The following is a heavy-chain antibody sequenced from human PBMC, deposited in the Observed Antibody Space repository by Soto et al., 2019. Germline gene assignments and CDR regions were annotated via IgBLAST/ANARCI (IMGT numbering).Heavy chain of an antibody. Sequence: PGESLKISCKGSGYSFTSYWISWVRQMPGKGLEWMGRIDPSDSYTNYSPSFQGHVTISADKSISTAYLQWSSLKASDTAMYYCARHAPPGYSSGWYAEPEYYGMDVWGQGTTVTVSS. V-gene: IGHV5-10-1*01. CDR2: IDPSDSYT. J-gene: IGHJ6*02. CDR1: GYSFTSYW. D-gene: IGHD6-19*01. CDR3: ARHAPPGYSSGWYAEPEYYGMDV.